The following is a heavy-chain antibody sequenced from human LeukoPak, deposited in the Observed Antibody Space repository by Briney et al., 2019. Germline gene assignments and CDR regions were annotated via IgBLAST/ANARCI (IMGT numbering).Heavy chain of an antibody. CDR2: TNPDGSYT. J-gene: IGHJ4*02. CDR1: GFTFSTYW. D-gene: IGHD7-27*01. Sequence: GGSLRLSCAASGFTFSTYWMHWVRQAPGKGLVWVSRTNPDGSYTSYGDSVKGRFTISRDNAKNSLYLQMNSLRDEDTAVYYCARELGDYWGQGTLVTVSS. V-gene: IGHV3-74*01. CDR3: ARELGDY.